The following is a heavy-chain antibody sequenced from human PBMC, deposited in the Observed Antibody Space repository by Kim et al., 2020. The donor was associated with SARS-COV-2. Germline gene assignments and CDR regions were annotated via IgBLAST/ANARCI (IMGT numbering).Heavy chain of an antibody. D-gene: IGHD2-15*01. V-gene: IGHV3-74*01. J-gene: IGHJ2*01. CDR1: GFNFRNYW. CDR3: ARRNGGSHYWCFDL. CDR2: INSDGSTT. Sequence: GGSLRLSCAASGFNFRNYWMHWVRQAPGKGLVWVSRINSDGSTTSYADSVKGRFTISKDTAKNTLYLQMNSLRAEDTAVYYCARRNGGSHYWCFDLGGRGTLVTVS.